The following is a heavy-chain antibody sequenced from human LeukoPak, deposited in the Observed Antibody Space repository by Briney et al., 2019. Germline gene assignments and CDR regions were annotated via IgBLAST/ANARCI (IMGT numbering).Heavy chain of an antibody. J-gene: IGHJ3*02. CDR3: ARESPLMVRGVIIHDAFDI. CDR1: GFTFSSYS. D-gene: IGHD3-10*01. CDR2: ISSSSSYI. V-gene: IGHV3-21*01. Sequence: GGSLRLSCAASGFTFSSYSMNWVRQAPGKGLEWVSSISSSSSYIYYADSVKGRFTISRDNAKNSLYLQMNSLRAEDTAVYYCARESPLMVRGVIIHDAFDIWGQGTMVTVSS.